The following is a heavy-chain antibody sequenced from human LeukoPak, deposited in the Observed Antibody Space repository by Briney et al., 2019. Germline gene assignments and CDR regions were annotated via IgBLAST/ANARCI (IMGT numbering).Heavy chain of an antibody. CDR1: GFTFSSYA. V-gene: IGHV3-23*01. D-gene: IGHD3-22*01. J-gene: IGHJ3*02. Sequence: GGSLRLSCAASGFTFSSYAMSWVRQAPGKGLEWVSAISGSGGSTYYADSVKGRCTISRDNSKNTLYLQMNSLRVEDTAVYYCARGLFLSGYLDAFDIWGQGTVVTVSS. CDR2: ISGSGGST. CDR3: ARGLFLSGYLDAFDI.